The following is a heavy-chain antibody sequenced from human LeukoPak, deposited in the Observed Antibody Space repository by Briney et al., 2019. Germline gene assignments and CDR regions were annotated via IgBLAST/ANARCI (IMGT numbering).Heavy chain of an antibody. CDR3: ARKRPNYFDY. V-gene: IGHV3-7*01. CDR2: INLDGSQK. CDR1: GFTFSNYW. Sequence: GGSLRLSCAASGFTFSNYWMAWFAKAPGKGPEGVANINLDGSQKYYVDSVKGRFTISRDNAENSLYLQMNSLRAEDTALYYCARKRPNYFDYWGQGTLVTVSS. J-gene: IGHJ4*02.